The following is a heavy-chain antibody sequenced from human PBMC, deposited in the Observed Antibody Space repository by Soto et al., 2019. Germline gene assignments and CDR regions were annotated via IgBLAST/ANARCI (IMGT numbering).Heavy chain of an antibody. V-gene: IGHV3-30*03. CDR2: ASYDGTYK. CDR3: AGGGEVLDY. CDR1: GFVFGGFG. D-gene: IGHD3-16*01. Sequence: QVELVESGGGVVRPGKSLTVSCTGSGFVFGGFGMHWVRQTPGKGLEWLGMASYDGTYKYFADSVKGRFTIARDNDMNPVFLQMANLAVVDTALFFCAGGGEVLDYWGRGTLVTVSS. J-gene: IGHJ4*02.